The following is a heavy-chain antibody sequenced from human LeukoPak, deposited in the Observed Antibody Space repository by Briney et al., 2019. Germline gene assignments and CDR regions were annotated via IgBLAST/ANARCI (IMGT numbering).Heavy chain of an antibody. CDR1: GFTFATYA. Sequence: GGSLRLSCAASGFTFATYAMNWVRQAPGKGLEWVSVISGSGGGTYYAASVKGRFTISRDNSKNTLYLQMSSLRGEDTAVYYCAKNSGATVTSIDDWGQGTQVTVSS. D-gene: IGHD4-17*01. J-gene: IGHJ4*02. CDR2: ISGSGGGT. V-gene: IGHV3-23*01. CDR3: AKNSGATVTSIDD.